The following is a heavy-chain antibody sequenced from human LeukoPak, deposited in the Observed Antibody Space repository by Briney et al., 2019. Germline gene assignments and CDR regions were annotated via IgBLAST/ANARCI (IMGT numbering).Heavy chain of an antibody. V-gene: IGHV1-2*02. Sequence: ASVKVSCKASGYTFTGYYMHWVRQAPGQGLEWMGWINPNSGGTNYAQKFQGRVTMTRDTSISTAYMELSRLRPDDTAVYYCARQCSSTSCYSGQNDYWGQGTLVTVSS. CDR3: ARQCSSTSCYSGQNDY. D-gene: IGHD2-2*02. J-gene: IGHJ4*02. CDR1: GYTFTGYY. CDR2: INPNSGGT.